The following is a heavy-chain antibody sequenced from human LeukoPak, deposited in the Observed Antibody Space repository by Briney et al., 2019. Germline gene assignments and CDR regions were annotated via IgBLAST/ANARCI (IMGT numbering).Heavy chain of an antibody. CDR2: INHSGST. D-gene: IGHD5-24*01. V-gene: IGHV4-34*01. CDR3: ARARDGAFDI. CDR1: GGSFSGYY. Sequence: SETLSLTCAVYGGSFSGYYWSWIRQPPGKGLEWIGEINHSGSTNYNPSLKSRVTISVDTSKNQFSLKLSSVTAADTAVYYCARARDGAFDIWGQGTMVTVSS. J-gene: IGHJ3*02.